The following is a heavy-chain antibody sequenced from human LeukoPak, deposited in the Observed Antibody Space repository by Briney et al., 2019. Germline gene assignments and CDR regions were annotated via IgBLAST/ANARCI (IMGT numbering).Heavy chain of an antibody. D-gene: IGHD2-15*01. CDR2: ISGSGGST. J-gene: IGHJ5*02. CDR1: GGTFSSYA. Sequence: PGGSLRLSCAASGGTFSSYAMSWVRQAPGKGLEWVSAISGSGGSTYYADSVKGRFTISRDNSKNTLYLQINSLRAEDTAVYYCASGGSLYQSLGVDPWGQGTLVTVSS. CDR3: ASGGSLYQSLGVDP. V-gene: IGHV3-23*01.